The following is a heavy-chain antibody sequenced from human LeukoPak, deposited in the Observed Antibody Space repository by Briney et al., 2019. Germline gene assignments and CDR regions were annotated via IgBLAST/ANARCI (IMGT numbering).Heavy chain of an antibody. CDR3: AEDAVPGTYYFDY. J-gene: IGHJ4*02. CDR1: GYTFTTYY. D-gene: IGHD6-19*01. V-gene: IGHV1-46*01. CDR2: INPSGGGT. Sequence: ASVKVSCKTSGYTFTTYYVHWVRQAPGQGLEWMGLINPSGGGTSYAEKFQGRVTMTRDTATSTVYMELSSLRSEDTAVYFCAEDAVPGTYYFDYWGQGTLVTVSP.